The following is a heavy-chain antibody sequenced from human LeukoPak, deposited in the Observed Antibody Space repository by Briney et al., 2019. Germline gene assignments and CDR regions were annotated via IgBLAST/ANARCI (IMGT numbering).Heavy chain of an antibody. Sequence: PSETLSLTCAVYGGSFSGYYWSWIRQPPGKGLEWIGEINHSGSTNYNPSLKSRVTISVDTSKNQFSLKLSSVTAADTAVYYCARGIVVVPAATSTAFDIWGQGTMDTVSS. V-gene: IGHV4-34*01. D-gene: IGHD2-2*01. CDR1: GGSFSGYY. J-gene: IGHJ3*02. CDR2: INHSGST. CDR3: ARGIVVVPAATSTAFDI.